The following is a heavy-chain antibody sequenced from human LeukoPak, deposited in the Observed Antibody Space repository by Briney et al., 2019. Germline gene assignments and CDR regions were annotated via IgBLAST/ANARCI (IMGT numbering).Heavy chain of an antibody. J-gene: IGHJ4*02. CDR1: GGSISSGSYF. Sequence: SQTLSLTCSVSGGSISSGSYFWSWIRQPAGKGLEWIGRIYPSGNTNYNPSLKSRVIISVDMSKNQFSLKLSSVTAADTAVYYCARRGVYYDSSGYHYYFDYWGQGTLVTVSS. V-gene: IGHV4-61*02. D-gene: IGHD3-22*01. CDR3: ARRGVYYDSSGYHYYFDY. CDR2: IYPSGNT.